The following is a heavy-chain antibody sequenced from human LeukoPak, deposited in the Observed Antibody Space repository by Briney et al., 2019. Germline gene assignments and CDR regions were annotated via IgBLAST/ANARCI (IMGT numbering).Heavy chain of an antibody. Sequence: GASVKVSCKASGYTFTSYGISWVGQAPGQGLEWMGWISAYNGNKNYAQKQQGRVTMTTDTSTSTAYMELRSMRSDDTAVYYCARVGNSGYYRAFDIWGQGTMVTVSS. CDR3: ARVGNSGYYRAFDI. D-gene: IGHD3-3*01. V-gene: IGHV1-18*01. CDR1: GYTFTSYG. J-gene: IGHJ3*02. CDR2: ISAYNGNK.